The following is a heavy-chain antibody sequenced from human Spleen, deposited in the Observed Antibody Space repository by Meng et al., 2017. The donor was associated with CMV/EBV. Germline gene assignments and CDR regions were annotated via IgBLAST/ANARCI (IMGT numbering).Heavy chain of an antibody. D-gene: IGHD6-13*01. Sequence: GETLKISCAASGFTFDDYAMHWVRQAPGKGLELVSAISGSGGSTYYAYSGKCRFTISRDNSKNTLYLQMNSLRAEDTAVYYCAKDQTRIAAAGMFGDYWGQGTLVTVSS. J-gene: IGHJ4*02. CDR1: GFTFDDYA. CDR2: ISGSGGST. CDR3: AKDQTRIAAAGMFGDY. V-gene: IGHV3-23*01.